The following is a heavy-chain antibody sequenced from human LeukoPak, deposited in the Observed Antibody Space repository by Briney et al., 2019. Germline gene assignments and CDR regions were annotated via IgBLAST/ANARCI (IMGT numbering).Heavy chain of an antibody. J-gene: IGHJ3*02. CDR2: IIAIFGTA. Sequence: ASVKVSCKASGGTFSSYAISWVRQAPGQGLEWMGGIIAIFGTANYAQKFQGRVTITADESTSTAYMELSSLRSEDTAVYYCARGVERITVFGVVTLGAFDIWGQGTMVTVSS. V-gene: IGHV1-69*13. D-gene: IGHD3-3*01. CDR1: GGTFSSYA. CDR3: ARGVERITVFGVVTLGAFDI.